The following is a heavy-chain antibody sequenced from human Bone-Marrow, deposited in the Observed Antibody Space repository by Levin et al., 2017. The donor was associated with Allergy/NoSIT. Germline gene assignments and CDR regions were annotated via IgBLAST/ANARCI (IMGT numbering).Heavy chain of an antibody. V-gene: IGHV4-39*07. CDR1: GDSISSSSYY. CDR3: AREDASGSFVDY. Sequence: SETLSLTCSVSGDSISSSSYYWGWIRQPPGKGLEWIGTIFYSGNTYYNPSLKSRVTLSIDTSKNQFSLKLASVTAADTAVYYCAREDASGSFVDYWGQGTLVIVSS. CDR2: IFYSGNT. D-gene: IGHD3-10*01. J-gene: IGHJ4*02.